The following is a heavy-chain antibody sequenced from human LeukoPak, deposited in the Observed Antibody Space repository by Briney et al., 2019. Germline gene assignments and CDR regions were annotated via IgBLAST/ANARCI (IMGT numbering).Heavy chain of an antibody. CDR2: ISGSGGST. Sequence: GGSLRLSCAASGFTFSSYAMSWVRQAPGKGLEWVSAISGSGGSTYYADSVKGRFTISRDNSKNTLYLQMNSLRAEDTAVYYCAKDLAYDSSGYYPRNAFDIWGQGTMVTVSS. D-gene: IGHD3-22*01. CDR3: AKDLAYDSSGYYPRNAFDI. J-gene: IGHJ3*02. CDR1: GFTFSSYA. V-gene: IGHV3-23*01.